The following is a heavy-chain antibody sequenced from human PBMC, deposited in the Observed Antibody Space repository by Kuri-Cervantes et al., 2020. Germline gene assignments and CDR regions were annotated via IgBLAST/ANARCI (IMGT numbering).Heavy chain of an antibody. D-gene: IGHD6-19*01. CDR1: GGSFSGYS. CDR2: INHSGST. V-gene: IGHV4-34*01. J-gene: IGHJ4*02. CDR3: ERGAVAGYFDY. Sequence: GSLRLSCAVYGGSFSGYSWSWIRQPPGKGLEWIGEINHSGSTNYNPSLKSRVTISVDTSKNQFSLKLSSVTAADTAVYYCERGAVAGYFDYWGQGTLVTVSS.